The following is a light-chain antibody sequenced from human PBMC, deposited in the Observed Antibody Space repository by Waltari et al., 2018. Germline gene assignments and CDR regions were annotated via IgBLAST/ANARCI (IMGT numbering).Light chain of an antibody. Sequence: QSALTQPASVSGSLGQSITIPCTGTSSDGGGYNFVSWYQQDPGKAPKLMIYEVSNRPSGVSNRFSGSKSGNTASLTISGLQAEDEADYYCSSHTTSSSWVFGGGTKVTVL. CDR1: SSDGGGYNF. V-gene: IGLV2-14*01. CDR3: SSHTTSSSWV. CDR2: EVS. J-gene: IGLJ3*02.